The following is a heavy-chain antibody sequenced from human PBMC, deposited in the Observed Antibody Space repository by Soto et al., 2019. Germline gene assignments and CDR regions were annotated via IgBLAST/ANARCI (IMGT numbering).Heavy chain of an antibody. Sequence: GGSLRLSCAASGFTFSSYDMHWVRQATGKGLEWVSAIGTAGDTYYPGSVKGRFTISRENAKNSLYLQMNSLRAGDTAVYYCARDRGIATFDYWGQGTLVTVSS. D-gene: IGHD6-13*01. CDR2: IGTAGDT. J-gene: IGHJ4*02. CDR3: ARDRGIATFDY. V-gene: IGHV3-13*01. CDR1: GFTFSSYD.